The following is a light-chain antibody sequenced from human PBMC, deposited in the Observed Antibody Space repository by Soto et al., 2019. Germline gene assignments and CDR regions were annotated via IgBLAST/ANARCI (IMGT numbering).Light chain of an antibody. V-gene: IGLV2-14*01. CDR1: SSDVGGYNY. CDR2: EVT. CDR3: SSYPSSSTVV. Sequence: QSALTQPASVSGSPGQSITISCTGTSSDVGGYNYVSWYQQHPGKAPKLMIYEVTNRPSGVVTRFSGSKSGNTASLTISWLQAEDEADYYCSSYPSSSTVVFGGGTKLTVL. J-gene: IGLJ2*01.